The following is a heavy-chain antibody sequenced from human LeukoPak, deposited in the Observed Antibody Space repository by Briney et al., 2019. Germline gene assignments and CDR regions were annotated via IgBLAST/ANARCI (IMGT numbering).Heavy chain of an antibody. CDR2: IYHSGST. CDR1: GGSISTYY. D-gene: IGHD6-19*01. CDR3: ARRSGWYALRFDY. J-gene: IGHJ4*02. Sequence: SETLSLTCTLSGGSISTYYWSWIRQPPGKGLEWIGYIYHSGSTNYNPSLKSRVTISVDTSKNQFSLKLSSVTAADTAVYYCARRSGWYALRFDYWGQGTLVTVSS. V-gene: IGHV4-59*12.